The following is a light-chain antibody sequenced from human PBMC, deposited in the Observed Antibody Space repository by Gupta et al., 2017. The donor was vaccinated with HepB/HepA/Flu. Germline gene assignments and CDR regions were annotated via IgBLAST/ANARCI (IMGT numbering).Light chain of an antibody. CDR1: QSVLNRSNNKNY. Sequence: DIVMTQSPESLAVSVGERATINCKSSQSVLNRSNNKNYLAWYQQKPGQPPKLLIYWASTRGSGVPVRFSGSGSGTDFTLTISSLQAEDVAVYYCQQDYNTLWTFDQGSKVEIK. V-gene: IGKV4-1*01. CDR3: QQDYNTLWT. J-gene: IGKJ1*01. CDR2: WAS.